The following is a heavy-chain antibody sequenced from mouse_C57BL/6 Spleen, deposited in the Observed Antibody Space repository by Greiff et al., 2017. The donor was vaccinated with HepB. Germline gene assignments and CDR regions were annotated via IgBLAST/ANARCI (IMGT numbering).Heavy chain of an antibody. J-gene: IGHJ3*01. V-gene: IGHV2-9-1*01. CDR3: ARNRNYGSSSAWFAY. D-gene: IGHD1-1*01. Sequence: VQLQQSGPGLVAPSQSLSITCTVSGFSLTSYAISWVRQPPGKGLEWLGVIWTGGGTNYNSALKSRLSISKDNSKSQVFLKMNSLQTDDTARYYCARNRNYGSSSAWFAYWGQGTLVTVSA. CDR1: GFSLTSYA. CDR2: IWTGGGT.